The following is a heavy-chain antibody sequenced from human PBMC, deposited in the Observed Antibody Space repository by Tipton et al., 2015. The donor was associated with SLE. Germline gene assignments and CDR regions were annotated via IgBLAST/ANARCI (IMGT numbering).Heavy chain of an antibody. CDR1: GGSISSHH. CDR2: IYYSGST. Sequence: TLSLTCTVSGGSISSHHWSWIRQPPGKGLEWIGYIYYSGSTNYNPSLKSRVTISVDTSKNQFSLKLSSVTAADTAVYYCARAEYDFWSGYYTSFDYWGQGTLVTVSS. CDR3: ARAEYDFWSGYYTSFDY. D-gene: IGHD3-3*01. J-gene: IGHJ4*02. V-gene: IGHV4-59*08.